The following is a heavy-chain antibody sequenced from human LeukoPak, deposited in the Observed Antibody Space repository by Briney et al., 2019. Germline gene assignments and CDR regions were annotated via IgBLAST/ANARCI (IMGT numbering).Heavy chain of an antibody. D-gene: IGHD3-10*01. V-gene: IGHV1-18*01. J-gene: IGHJ4*02. CDR2: ISAYNGNT. Sequence: ASVKVSCKASGYTFTSYGISWVRQAPGQGLEWMGWISAYNGNTNYAQKLQGRVTMTTDTSTSTAYMELRSLRSDDTAVYYCARDLLRRGSGTTQGGYWGQGTLVTVSS. CDR1: GYTFTSYG. CDR3: ARDLLRRGSGTTQGGY.